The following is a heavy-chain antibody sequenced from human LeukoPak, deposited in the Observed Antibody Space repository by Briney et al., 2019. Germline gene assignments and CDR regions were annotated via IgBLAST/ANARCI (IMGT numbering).Heavy chain of an antibody. J-gene: IGHJ6*02. CDR3: ATVSPPYGDSYYYYYGMDV. Sequence: ASVKVSCKVSGYTLTELSMHWVRQAPGKGLEWMGGFDPEDGETIYAQKFQGRVTMTEDTSTDTAYMELSSLRSEDTAVYYCATVSPPYGDSYYYYYGMDVWGLGTTVTVSS. D-gene: IGHD4-17*01. CDR2: FDPEDGET. CDR1: GYTLTELS. V-gene: IGHV1-24*01.